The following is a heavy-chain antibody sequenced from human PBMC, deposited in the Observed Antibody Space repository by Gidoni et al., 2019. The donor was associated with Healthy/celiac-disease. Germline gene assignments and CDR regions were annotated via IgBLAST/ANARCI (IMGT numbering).Heavy chain of an antibody. J-gene: IGHJ4*02. CDR2: IYYSGST. Sequence: QLQLQESGPGLVKPSETLSLTCTVSGGSISSSRYYWGWIRQPPGKGLEWIGSIYYSGSTYYNPSLKSRVTISVDTSKNQFSLKLSSVTAADTAVYYCARAAVAGNAFDYWGQGTLVTVSS. D-gene: IGHD6-19*01. V-gene: IGHV4-39*07. CDR1: GGSISSSRYY. CDR3: ARAAVAGNAFDY.